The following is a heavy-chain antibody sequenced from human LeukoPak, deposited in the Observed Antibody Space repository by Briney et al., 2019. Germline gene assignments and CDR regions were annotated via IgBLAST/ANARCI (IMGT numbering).Heavy chain of an antibody. CDR2: INHSGST. D-gene: IGHD4-17*01. V-gene: IGHV4-34*01. Sequence: KPSETLSLTCAVYGGSFSGYYWSWIRQPPGKGLEWIGEINHSGSTNYNPSLKSRVTISVDTSKNLFSLKLSSVTAADTAVYYCARGPSDYGDYLFDYWGQGTLVTVSS. CDR1: GGSFSGYY. J-gene: IGHJ4*02. CDR3: ARGPSDYGDYLFDY.